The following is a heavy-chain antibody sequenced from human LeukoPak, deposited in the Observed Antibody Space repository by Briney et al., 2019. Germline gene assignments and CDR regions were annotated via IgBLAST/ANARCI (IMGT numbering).Heavy chain of an antibody. V-gene: IGHV3-23*01. D-gene: IGHD3-10*01. J-gene: IGHJ4*02. CDR2: ISGTGGST. CDR3: AKHRDYGSGSSFDY. CDR1: GGSISSGGYY. Sequence: ETLSLTCTVSGGSISSGGYYWSWVRQAPGKGLEWVSSISGTGGSTFYADSVKGRFTISRDNSKNTLYLQMNSLRAEDTAVYYCAKHRDYGSGSSFDYWGQGTLVTVSS.